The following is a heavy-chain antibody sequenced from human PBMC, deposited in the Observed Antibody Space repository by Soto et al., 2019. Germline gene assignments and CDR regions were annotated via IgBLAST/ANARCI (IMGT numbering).Heavy chain of an antibody. CDR1: GFIFNNYA. Sequence: EVQPLESGGGLVQPGESLRLSCAASGFIFNNYAMSWVRQAPGKGLEWVSSISGSGGSTYYADSVKGRFTISRDNSKNTLYLQMNSLRAEDTAIYYCAKGELGTDYWGQGTLVTVSS. CDR3: AKGELGTDY. CDR2: ISGSGGST. D-gene: IGHD1-7*01. J-gene: IGHJ4*02. V-gene: IGHV3-23*01.